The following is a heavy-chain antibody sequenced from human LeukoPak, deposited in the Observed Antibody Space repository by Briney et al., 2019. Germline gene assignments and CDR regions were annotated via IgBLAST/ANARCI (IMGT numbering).Heavy chain of an antibody. CDR1: GGSISSGGYS. CDR3: ARGWLNTAMGY. Sequence: PSQTLSLTCAVSGGSISSGGYSWSWIRQPPGKGLEWIGYIYHSGSTYYNPSLKSRVTISVDTSKNQFSLKLSSVTAADTAVYYCARGWLNTAMGYWAQGTLVTVSS. V-gene: IGHV4-30-2*01. J-gene: IGHJ4*02. D-gene: IGHD5-18*01. CDR2: IYHSGST.